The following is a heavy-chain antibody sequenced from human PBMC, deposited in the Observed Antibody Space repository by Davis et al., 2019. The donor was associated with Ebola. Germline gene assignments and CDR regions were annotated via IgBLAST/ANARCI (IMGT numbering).Heavy chain of an antibody. J-gene: IGHJ6*02. CDR3: ARWGSHAVGMDV. V-gene: IGHV4-34*01. CDR1: GGSISSYY. Sequence: SETLSLTCTVSGGSISSYYWSWIRQPPGKGLEWIGEINHSGSTNYNPSLKSRVTISVDTSKNQFSLKLSSVTAADTAVYYCARWGSHAVGMDVWGQGTTVTVSS. CDR2: INHSGST. D-gene: IGHD3-16*01.